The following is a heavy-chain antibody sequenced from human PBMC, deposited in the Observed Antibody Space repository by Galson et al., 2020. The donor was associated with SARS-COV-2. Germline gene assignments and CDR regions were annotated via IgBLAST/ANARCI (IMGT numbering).Heavy chain of an antibody. D-gene: IGHD1-26*01. CDR3: ARGQQTELLTPFDF. CDR2: IYDSGNT. Sequence: PSETLSLTCAVSGGSVSSGAFSWSWIRQPPGKGLEWIGYIYDSGNTYYNPSLKSRVSISVDRSKNQFSLNLSSVTAADTAVYYCARGQQTELLTPFDFLGQGTLVTVSS. V-gene: IGHV4-30-2*01. J-gene: IGHJ4*02. CDR1: GGSVSSGAFS.